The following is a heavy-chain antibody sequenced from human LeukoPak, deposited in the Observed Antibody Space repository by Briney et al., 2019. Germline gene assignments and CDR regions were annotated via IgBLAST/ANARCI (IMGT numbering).Heavy chain of an antibody. CDR3: ARSWAHYDY. D-gene: IGHD6-13*01. CDR1: GFTFSNYW. Sequence: GGSLRLSCAASGFTFSNYWMSWVRQAPGKGLEWVADIKEDGSEKYYVDSMKGRFTISRDNAKNSLYLQSNSLRADDTAVYYCARSWAHYDYWGQGTLVTVSS. J-gene: IGHJ4*02. V-gene: IGHV3-7*01. CDR2: IKEDGSEK.